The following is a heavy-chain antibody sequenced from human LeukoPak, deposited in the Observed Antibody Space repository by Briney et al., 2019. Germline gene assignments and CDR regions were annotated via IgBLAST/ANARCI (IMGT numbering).Heavy chain of an antibody. D-gene: IGHD2-2*01. Sequence: PGESLKISCKGSGYSFTSYWIGWVRPMPGKGLEWMGIIYPGDSDTRYSPSFQGQVTISADKSISTAYLQWSSLKASDTAMYYCARQRIVVVPAANLGDYYYYYYMDVWGKGTTVTVSS. CDR3: ARQRIVVVPAANLGDYYYYYYMDV. J-gene: IGHJ6*03. CDR1: GYSFTSYW. CDR2: IYPGDSDT. V-gene: IGHV5-51*01.